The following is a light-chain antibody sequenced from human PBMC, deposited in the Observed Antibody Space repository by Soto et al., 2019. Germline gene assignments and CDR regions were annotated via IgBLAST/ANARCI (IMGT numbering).Light chain of an antibody. Sequence: QSALTQPASASGSPGQSVTISCTGTSSDVGGYNFVSWYQQHPGKAPKFMIYEVSKRPSGVPDRFSGSKSGHTASLTVSGCQGEAEADFYCCSCAGGSKWVFGGGTKLTVL. CDR2: EVS. V-gene: IGLV2-8*01. CDR1: SSDVGGYNF. J-gene: IGLJ3*02. CDR3: CSCAGGSKWV.